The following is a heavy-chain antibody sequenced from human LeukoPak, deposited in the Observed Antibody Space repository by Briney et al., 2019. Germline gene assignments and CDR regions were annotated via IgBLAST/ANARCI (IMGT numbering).Heavy chain of an antibody. CDR2: TSGTGDKT. CDR3: AKVGYNNILTGDYNDYFDY. D-gene: IGHD3-9*01. Sequence: GGSLRLSCPASGFTFSSYAVSWVRQAPEKGLKWVSLTSGTGDKTYYAESAKGRFTIFRDNSKNTLYLQMNSLRAEDTAIYYCAKVGYNNILTGDYNDYFDYWGQGTLVTVSS. CDR1: GFTFSSYA. J-gene: IGHJ4*02. V-gene: IGHV3-23*01.